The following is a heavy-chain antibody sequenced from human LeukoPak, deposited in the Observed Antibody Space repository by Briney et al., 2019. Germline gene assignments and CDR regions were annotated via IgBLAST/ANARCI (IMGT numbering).Heavy chain of an antibody. CDR1: GYTFTGYY. D-gene: IGHD4-23*01. Sequence: ASVKVSYKASGYTFTGYYMHWVRQAPGQGLEWMGWINPNSGGTNYAQKFQGRVTMTRDTSISTAYMELSRLRSDDTAVYYCARAGYGGNSRYYFDYWGQGTLVTVSS. CDR2: INPNSGGT. V-gene: IGHV1-2*02. J-gene: IGHJ4*02. CDR3: ARAGYGGNSRYYFDY.